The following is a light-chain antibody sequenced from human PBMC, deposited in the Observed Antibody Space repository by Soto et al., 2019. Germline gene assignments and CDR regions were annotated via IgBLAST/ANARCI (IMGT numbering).Light chain of an antibody. Sequence: EIDLTEPRAIKKKSPGERATLSCRASQSVSSYLAWYQQKPGHAPRLRIYDASNRATGIPARVRGSGSGTDFTLTSSCLLPEDDAIQYRHALSECPPYTFG. CDR2: DAS. J-gene: IGKJ1*01. CDR1: QSVSSY. V-gene: IGKV3-11*01. CDR3: HALSECPPYT.